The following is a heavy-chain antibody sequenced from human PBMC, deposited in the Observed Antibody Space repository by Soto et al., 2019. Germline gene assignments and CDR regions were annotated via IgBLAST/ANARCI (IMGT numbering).Heavy chain of an antibody. V-gene: IGHV3-9*01. CDR3: AKGRGTIVVTDAYDI. CDR1: GFSFDDYT. D-gene: IGHD3-22*01. CDR2: LSWNSGFS. Sequence: GGSLRLSCEGSGFSFDDYTMHWVRQAPGKGPEWVASLSWNSGFSGYADSVKGRFTISRDNAQSSVHLQMNNLRTEDTALYYCAKGRGTIVVTDAYDIWGQGTMVTVSS. J-gene: IGHJ3*02.